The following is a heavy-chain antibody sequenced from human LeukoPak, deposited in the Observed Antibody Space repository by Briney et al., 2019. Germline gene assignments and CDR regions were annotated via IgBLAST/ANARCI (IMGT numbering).Heavy chain of an antibody. V-gene: IGHV3-30-3*01. J-gene: IGHJ6*02. CDR1: GFTFSSYA. Sequence: PGGSLRLPCAASGFTFSSYAMHWVRQAPGKGLEWVAVISYDGSNKYYADSVKGRFTISRDNSKNTLYLQMNSLRAEDTAVYYCARDSDVWGQGTTVTVSS. CDR2: ISYDGSNK. CDR3: ARDSDV.